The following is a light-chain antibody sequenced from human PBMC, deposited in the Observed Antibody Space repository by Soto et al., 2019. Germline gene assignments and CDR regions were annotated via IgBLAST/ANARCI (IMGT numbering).Light chain of an antibody. CDR3: QQANSFPLT. CDR1: QGIRSW. J-gene: IGKJ5*01. CDR2: AAS. Sequence: IQRTQSPSLVSASVGDTVTITCRASQGIRSWLSWYQQKPGKAPKLLIYAASRLQSGVPSRFSGSGSGTDCTLTISSLKPEDVARYYCQQANSFPLTFGQGTRLEIK. V-gene: IGKV1-12*01.